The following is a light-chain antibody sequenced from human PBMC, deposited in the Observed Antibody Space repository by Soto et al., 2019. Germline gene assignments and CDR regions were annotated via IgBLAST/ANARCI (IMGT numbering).Light chain of an antibody. CDR3: HQYSGLYT. V-gene: IGKV1-5*03. J-gene: IGKJ2*01. CDR2: KAS. Sequence: DIQMTQSPSALSASVGDRVTITCRASQSISRWLAWYQQKPGKAPKLLIYKASSLQGGVPSRFSGSGSGTEFTLTISGLQPDDVASYYCHQYSGLYTFGQGTKLEI. CDR1: QSISRW.